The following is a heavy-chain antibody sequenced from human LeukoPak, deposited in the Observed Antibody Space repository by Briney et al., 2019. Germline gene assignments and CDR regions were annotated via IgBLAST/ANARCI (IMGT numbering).Heavy chain of an antibody. CDR2: ISPDDSAT. D-gene: IGHD6-19*01. J-gene: IGHJ4*02. Sequence: GESLKISCKGSGYSFINFWIGWVRQMPGKGLEWMGTISPDDSATTYSPSFQGQVTISADSSISTAYLQWSSLQASDTAMYHCARLGRGSSAWVQIDNWGQGTLVTVSS. CDR3: ARLGRGSSAWVQIDN. CDR1: GYSFINFW. V-gene: IGHV5-51*01.